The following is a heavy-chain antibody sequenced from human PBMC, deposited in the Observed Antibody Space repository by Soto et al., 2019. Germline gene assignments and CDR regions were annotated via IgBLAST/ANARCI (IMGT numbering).Heavy chain of an antibody. Sequence: GGSLRLSCAASGFTFSSYSMNWVRQAPGKGLEWVSSISSSSSYIYYADSVKGRFTISRDNAKNSLYLQMNSLRAEDTAVYYCAREPYYYDSSGYYETIDYWGQGTLVTVSS. D-gene: IGHD3-22*01. CDR2: ISSSSSYI. V-gene: IGHV3-21*01. CDR1: GFTFSSYS. J-gene: IGHJ4*02. CDR3: AREPYYYDSSGYYETIDY.